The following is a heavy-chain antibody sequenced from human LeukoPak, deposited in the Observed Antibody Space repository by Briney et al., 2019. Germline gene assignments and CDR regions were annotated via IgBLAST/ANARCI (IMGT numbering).Heavy chain of an antibody. CDR2: INPSGDST. J-gene: IGHJ4*02. V-gene: IGHV1-46*01. Sequence: ASVTVSCKASGYIFIHCYMHWVRQAPGQGREWMGIINPSGDSTNYAQKFQGRVTMTRDTSTNTLYMELSSLRSEDTAVYYCARDLRQEAPFDYWGQGTLVTVSS. CDR3: ARDLRQEAPFDY. CDR1: GYIFIHCY.